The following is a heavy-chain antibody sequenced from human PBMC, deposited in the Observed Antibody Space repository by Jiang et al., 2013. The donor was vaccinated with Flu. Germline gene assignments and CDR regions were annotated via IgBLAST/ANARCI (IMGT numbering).Heavy chain of an antibody. CDR2: IRYDGSNK. CDR3: AKDQGVWGSYRLEYFQH. V-gene: IGHV3-30*02. Sequence: PGKGLEWVAFIRYDGSNKYYADSVKGRFTISRDNSKNTLYLQMNSLRAEDTAVYYCAKDQGVWGSYRLEYFQHWGQGTLVTVSS. D-gene: IGHD3-16*02. J-gene: IGHJ1*01.